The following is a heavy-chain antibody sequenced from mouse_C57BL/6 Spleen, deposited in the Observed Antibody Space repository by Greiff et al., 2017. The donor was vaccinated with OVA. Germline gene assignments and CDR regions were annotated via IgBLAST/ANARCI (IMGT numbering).Heavy chain of an antibody. CDR1: GYTFTSYW. D-gene: IGHD2-4*01. CDR3: ARLITTGRVYFDY. Sequence: QVQLQQPGAELVMPGASVKLSCKASGYTFTSYWMHWVKQRPGQGLEWIGEFDPSDSYTNYNQKFKGKSTLTVDKSSSTAYMQLSSLTSEDSAVYYCARLITTGRVYFDYWGQGTTLTVSS. CDR2: FDPSDSYT. V-gene: IGHV1-69*01. J-gene: IGHJ2*01.